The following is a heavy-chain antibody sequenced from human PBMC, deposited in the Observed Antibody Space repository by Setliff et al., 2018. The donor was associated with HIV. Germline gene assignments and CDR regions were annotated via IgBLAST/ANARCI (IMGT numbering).Heavy chain of an antibody. J-gene: IGHJ3*02. D-gene: IGHD4-17*01. CDR1: GYTFTGYY. Sequence: ASVKVSCKASGYTFTGYYMHWVRQAPGQGLEWMGRINPNSGDTNYAQKFQGRVTMTRDTSISTAYMELSRLRSDDTVVYFCAREFTVTPGAFDIWGQGTTVTVSS. CDR3: AREFTVTPGAFDI. V-gene: IGHV1-2*05. CDR2: INPNSGDT.